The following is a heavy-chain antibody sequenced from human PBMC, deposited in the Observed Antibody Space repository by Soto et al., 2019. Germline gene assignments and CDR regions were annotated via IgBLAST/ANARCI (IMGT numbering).Heavy chain of an antibody. V-gene: IGHV6-1*01. CDR3: ARDQGVVRGVITTYRNYYYGMDV. D-gene: IGHD3-10*01. CDR1: GDSVSSNSAA. Sequence: KQSQTLSLTCAISGDSVSSNSAAWNWIRQSPSRGLEWLGRTYYRSKWYNDYAVSVKSRITINPDTSKNQFSLQLNSVTPEDTAVYYCARDQGVVRGVITTYRNYYYGMDVWGQGTTVTVSS. J-gene: IGHJ6*02. CDR2: TYYRSKWYN.